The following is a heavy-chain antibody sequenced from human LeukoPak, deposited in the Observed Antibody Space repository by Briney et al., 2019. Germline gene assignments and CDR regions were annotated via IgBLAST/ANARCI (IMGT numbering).Heavy chain of an antibody. CDR3: ARGRSGSPRHAFDI. CDR2: IYYSGST. V-gene: IGHV4-59*01. CDR1: GGSISSYY. J-gene: IGHJ3*02. D-gene: IGHD1-26*01. Sequence: PSETLSLTCTVSGGSISSYYWSWIRQPPGKGLEWIGYIYYSGSTNYNPSLKSRVTISVDTSKNQFSLKLSSVTAADTAVYYCARGRSGSPRHAFDIWGQGTMVTVSS.